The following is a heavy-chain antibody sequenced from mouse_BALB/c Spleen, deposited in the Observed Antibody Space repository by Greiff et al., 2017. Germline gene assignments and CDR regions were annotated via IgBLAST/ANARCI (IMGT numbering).Heavy chain of an antibody. CDR3: ATYSSGYTWFAY. J-gene: IGHJ3*01. D-gene: IGHD3-1*01. V-gene: IGHV1-54*03. CDR2: INPGSGGT. Sequence: QVQLQQSGAELVRPGTSVKVSCKASGYAFTNYLIEWVKQRPGQGLEWIGVINPGSGGTNYNEKFKGKATLTADKSSSTAYMQLSSLTSDDSAVYFCATYSSGYTWFAYWGQGTLVTVSA. CDR1: GYAFTNYL.